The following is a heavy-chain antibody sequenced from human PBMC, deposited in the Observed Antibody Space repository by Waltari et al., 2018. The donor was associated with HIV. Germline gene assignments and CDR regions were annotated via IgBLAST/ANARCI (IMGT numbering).Heavy chain of an antibody. CDR1: GFVFSSYS. CDR3: VRDPKTSWGELDY. J-gene: IGHJ4*02. V-gene: IGHV3-48*02. D-gene: IGHD3-16*01. CDR2: ISSIGSTI. Sequence: EVQLVESGGGLVQPEESLRLSCAASGFVFSSYSMNWVRQAPGEGLEWISFISSIGSTIYYADSVKGRFTVSRDNAENSLYLQMNSLRDEDTAVYYCVRDPKTSWGELDYWGQGTLVAVSS.